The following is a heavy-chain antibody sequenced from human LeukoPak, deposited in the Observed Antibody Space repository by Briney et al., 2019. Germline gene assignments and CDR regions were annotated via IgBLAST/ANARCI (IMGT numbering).Heavy chain of an antibody. Sequence: SETLSLTCNVSSGTISSSSYFWGSIRQPPGNGLEWIGNIYYTGSTHYNPSLKSRLTISVDTSKNQFSLKLSSVTAADTAVYYCARHIVRQTMLIEYWGQGILVTVSS. CDR1: SGTISSSSYF. CDR3: ARHIVRQTMLIEY. D-gene: IGHD3-16*01. J-gene: IGHJ4*02. CDR2: IYYTGST. V-gene: IGHV4-39*01.